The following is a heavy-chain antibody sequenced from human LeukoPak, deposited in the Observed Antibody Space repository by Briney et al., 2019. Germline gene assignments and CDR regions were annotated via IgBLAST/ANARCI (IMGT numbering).Heavy chain of an antibody. CDR2: ISGSGGST. CDR3: ARAAYDSNGYLTL. V-gene: IGHV3-23*01. J-gene: IGHJ4*02. Sequence: GGSLRLSCAASGFIFSSYAMSWVRQAPGKGLEWVSGISGSGGSTVYADSVQGRFTISRDNSKNTLYLQMNSLGVEDTAIYFCARAAYDSNGYLTLWGQGTLVTVSS. CDR1: GFIFSSYA. D-gene: IGHD3-22*01.